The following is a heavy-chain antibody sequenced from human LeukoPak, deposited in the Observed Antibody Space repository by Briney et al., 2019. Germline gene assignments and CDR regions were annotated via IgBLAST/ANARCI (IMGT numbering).Heavy chain of an antibody. D-gene: IGHD3-22*01. V-gene: IGHV1-46*01. J-gene: IGHJ3*02. CDR3: ARGGYYDSSGDDAFDI. CDR1: GYTFTSYY. CDR2: INPTGGST. Sequence: GASVKVSCKASGYTFTSYYMHWVRQAPGEGLEWMGIINPTGGSTSYAQKFQGRVTMTRDTSISTAYMELSRLRSDDTAVYYCARGGYYDSSGDDAFDIWGQGTMVTVSS.